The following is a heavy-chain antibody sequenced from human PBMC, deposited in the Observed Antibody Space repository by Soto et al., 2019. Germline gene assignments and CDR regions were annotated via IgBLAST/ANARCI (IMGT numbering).Heavy chain of an antibody. CDR3: ARGLVGRDGYNNDAFDI. D-gene: IGHD4-4*01. CDR1: GYTFTAYY. CDR2: INPNNGGT. V-gene: IGHV1-2*02. Sequence: QVQLVQSGAEVKKPGASVKVSCKASGYTFTAYYMHWVRQAPGQGLEWMGWINPNNGGTNYEQKCQWRVTMNRDTSISTAYMDLSSRRSDDTAVYYCARGLVGRDGYNNDAFDIWGQGTMVTVSS. J-gene: IGHJ3*02.